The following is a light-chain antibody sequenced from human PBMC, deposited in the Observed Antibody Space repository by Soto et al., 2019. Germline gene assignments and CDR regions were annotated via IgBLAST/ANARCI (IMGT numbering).Light chain of an antibody. J-gene: IGLJ1*01. CDR3: CSYAGSSTYV. V-gene: IGLV2-23*01. CDR2: EGT. Sequence: QSALTQPASVSGSPGQSIIISCTGTSSDVGGYNLVSWYQQHPGKAPKFMIYEGTKRPSGVSNRFSGSKSGNTASLTISGLQAEYEADYYCCSYAGSSTYVFGPGTKLTVL. CDR1: SSDVGGYNL.